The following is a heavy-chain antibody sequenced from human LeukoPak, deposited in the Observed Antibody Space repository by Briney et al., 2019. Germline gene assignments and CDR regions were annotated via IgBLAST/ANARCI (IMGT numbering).Heavy chain of an antibody. V-gene: IGHV4-61*02. Sequence: SETLSLNCTVSGGSISSGNYYWSWVRQPAGKGLQWIGRLHTSGSTNYNPSLGSRVTISVDTSENQFSLKLRSMTAADTAVYYCARDRGGIVGDTNAFDIWGQGTMVTVSS. CDR2: LHTSGST. CDR1: GGSISSGNYY. CDR3: ARDRGGIVGDTNAFDI. D-gene: IGHD1-26*01. J-gene: IGHJ3*02.